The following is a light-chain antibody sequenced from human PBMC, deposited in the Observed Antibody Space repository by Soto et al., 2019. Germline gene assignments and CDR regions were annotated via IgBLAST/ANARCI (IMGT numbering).Light chain of an antibody. CDR1: QNINSW. J-gene: IGKJ4*01. CDR3: QQHNDYPLT. V-gene: IGKV1-5*03. Sequence: DIQMTQSPSTLSASVGDRVTITCRASQNINSWLAWYQQKPGKAPKLLIYKASTLESGVPSRFSGSGSGAEFTFTISSLQPDDFATYYCQQHNDYPLTFGGGTKVEI. CDR2: KAS.